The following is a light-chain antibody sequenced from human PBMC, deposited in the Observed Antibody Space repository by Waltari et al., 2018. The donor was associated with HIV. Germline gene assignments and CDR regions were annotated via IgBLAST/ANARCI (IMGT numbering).Light chain of an antibody. CDR3: QQYDKRPSYP. CDR1: QDTSNY. V-gene: IGKV1-33*01. J-gene: IGKJ2*01. Sequence: DIQMTQSPSPLFASVGDRVTITCQASQDTSNYLNWYQQKPGKAPKLLIYDASNLETGVPSRFSGSGSGTDFTFTICSLQPEDIATYYCQQYDKRPSYPFGQGPKVEIK. CDR2: DAS.